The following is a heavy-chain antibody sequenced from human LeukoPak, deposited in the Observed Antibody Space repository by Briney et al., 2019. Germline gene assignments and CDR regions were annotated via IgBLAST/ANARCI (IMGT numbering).Heavy chain of an antibody. J-gene: IGHJ4*02. CDR2: ISSSSSYI. Sequence: GGSLRLSCAASGFTFSSYSMDWVRQAPGRGLEWVSSISSSSSYIYYADSVKGRFTISRDNAKNSLYLQMNSLRAEDTAVYYCARDTAMDDGYFDYWGQGTLVTVSS. D-gene: IGHD5-18*01. CDR3: ARDTAMDDGYFDY. CDR1: GFTFSSYS. V-gene: IGHV3-21*01.